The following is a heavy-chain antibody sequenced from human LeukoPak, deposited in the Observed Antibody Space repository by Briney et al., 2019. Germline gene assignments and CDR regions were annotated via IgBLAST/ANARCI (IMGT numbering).Heavy chain of an antibody. V-gene: IGHV1-2*02. CDR3: ARARYGTTLGF. D-gene: IGHD2-8*01. J-gene: IGHJ4*02. CDR1: GGTFSSYY. Sequence: ASVKVSCKASGGTFSSYYMHWVRQAPGQGLEWMGWINPNSGGTNYAQKFQGRVTMTRDTSISTAYMELSRLRSDDTAVYYCARARYGTTLGFWGQGTLVTVSS. CDR2: INPNSGGT.